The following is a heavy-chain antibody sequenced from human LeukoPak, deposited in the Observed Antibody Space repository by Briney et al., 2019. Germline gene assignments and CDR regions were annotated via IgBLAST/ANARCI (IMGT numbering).Heavy chain of an antibody. J-gene: IGHJ4*02. CDR1: GFTFSSYW. V-gene: IGHV3-7*04. Sequence: GGSLSLSCAASGFTFSSYWMSWVRQAPGKGLEWVANIKQDGREKYYVDSVKGRFTISRDNAKNSLYLQMDSLRAEDTAVYYCARANVMGATKDYWGQGTLVTVSS. D-gene: IGHD1-26*01. CDR2: IKQDGREK. CDR3: ARANVMGATKDY.